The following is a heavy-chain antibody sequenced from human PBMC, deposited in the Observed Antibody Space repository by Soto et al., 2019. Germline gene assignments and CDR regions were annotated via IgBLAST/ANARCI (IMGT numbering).Heavy chain of an antibody. J-gene: IGHJ4*02. CDR1: VFTFSSYS. CDR3: ARDYSDSSGYYSFSVC. V-gene: IGHV3-21*01. CDR2: ISSSSSYI. Sequence: XGSLRLSCASSVFTFSSYSMNCVRHSPGKGLEWVSSISSSSSYIYYADSVKGRFTISRDNAKNSLYLQMNSLRAEDTAVYYCARDYSDSSGYYSFSVCWGQGTLVSVSS. D-gene: IGHD3-22*01.